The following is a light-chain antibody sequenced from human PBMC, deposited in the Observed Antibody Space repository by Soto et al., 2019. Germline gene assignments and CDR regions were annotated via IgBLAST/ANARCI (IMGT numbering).Light chain of an antibody. CDR2: GTS. CDR3: QHSGKWPPELT. Sequence: EIVMTQSPVTLSVSPGESATLSCRASQSVIGDLAWYQQRPGQAPRLLIYGTSTRATGIPARFSGSGSGTDFTLTISGLQSEDFAVYFCQHSGKWPPELTFGGGTKVESK. V-gene: IGKV3-15*01. CDR1: QSVIGD. J-gene: IGKJ4*01.